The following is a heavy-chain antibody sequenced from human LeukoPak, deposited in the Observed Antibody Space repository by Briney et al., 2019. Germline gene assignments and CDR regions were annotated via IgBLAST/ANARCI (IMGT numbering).Heavy chain of an antibody. CDR1: GGSISSSSYY. D-gene: IGHD3-10*01. CDR2: IYYSGST. Sequence: SETLSLTCTVSGGSISSSSYYWGWIRQPPGKGLEWIGSIYYSGSTYYNPSLKSRVTISVDTSKNQFSLKLSSVTAADTAVYYCARLSRLWGITMVRGRSWFDPWGQGTLVTVSS. V-gene: IGHV4-39*01. J-gene: IGHJ5*02. CDR3: ARLSRLWGITMVRGRSWFDP.